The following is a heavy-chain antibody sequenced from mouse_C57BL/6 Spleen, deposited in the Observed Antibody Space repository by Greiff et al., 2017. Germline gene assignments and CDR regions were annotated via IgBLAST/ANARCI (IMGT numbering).Heavy chain of an antibody. CDR1: GYTFTDYY. V-gene: IGHV1-26*01. J-gene: IGHJ4*01. CDR3: ARSLGPGDY. Sequence: VQLQQSGPELVKPGASVKISCKASGYTFTDYYMNWVKQSHGKSLEWIGDINPNNGGTSYNQKFKGKATLTVDKSSSPAYMELRSLTSEDSAVYYCARSLGPGDYWGQGTSVTVSS. CDR2: INPNNGGT. D-gene: IGHD4-1*01.